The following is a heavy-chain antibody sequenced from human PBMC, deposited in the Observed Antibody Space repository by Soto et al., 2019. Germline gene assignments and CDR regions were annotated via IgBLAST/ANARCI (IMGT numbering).Heavy chain of an antibody. CDR1: GDYIRSGGNY. CDR3: ARDRSAAHNTGGSIDS. V-gene: IGHV4-31*03. CDR2: IYYTGST. D-gene: IGHD3-3*01. Sequence: QVQLQESGPRLVKPSQTLSLTCNVSGDYIRSGGNYWSWIRQRPGKDLEWLGYIYYTGSTYYNRSLRTRLTMSVDTSENQFSLKLTSLTAADTAIYYSARDRSAAHNTGGSIDSWGQGIMVTVSA. J-gene: IGHJ5*01.